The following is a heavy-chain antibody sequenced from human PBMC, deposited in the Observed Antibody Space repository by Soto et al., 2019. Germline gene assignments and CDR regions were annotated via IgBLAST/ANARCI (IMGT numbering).Heavy chain of an antibody. D-gene: IGHD6-19*01. CDR3: AKSPLSSTTAVAGYYFDC. V-gene: IGHV3-23*01. J-gene: IGHJ4*02. CDR1: GFTFSNYA. Sequence: EVQLLESGGGLVQPGGSLRLSCAASGFTFSNYAMSWVRQAPGKGLEWVSIISGSGGSTYYADSVKGRFTISRDNSKNTLYLQMNSLRAEDTAVYYCAKSPLSSTTAVAGYYFDCWGQGALVTVSS. CDR2: ISGSGGST.